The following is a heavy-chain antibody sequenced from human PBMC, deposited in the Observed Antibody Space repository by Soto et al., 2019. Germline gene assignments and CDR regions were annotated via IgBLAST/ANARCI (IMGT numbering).Heavy chain of an antibody. J-gene: IGHJ5*02. V-gene: IGHV5-51*01. Sequence: GESLKISCQGSGYSFTTYWIVWVRQMPGKGLEWMGIIYPGDSDTRYSPSFEGQVTISADKSITTAYLQWSSLKASDTAIYYCARGVDSSSRQRFDPWGQGTLVTVSS. D-gene: IGHD6-6*01. CDR3: ARGVDSSSRQRFDP. CDR1: GYSFTTYW. CDR2: IYPGDSDT.